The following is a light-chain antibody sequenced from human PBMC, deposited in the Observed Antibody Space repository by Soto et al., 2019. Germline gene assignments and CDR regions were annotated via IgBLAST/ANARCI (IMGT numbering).Light chain of an antibody. J-gene: IGLJ1*01. CDR1: SSNIGSHY. CDR3: AAWDDILSGYV. Sequence: QSVLTQPPSASGTPGQRVTISCSGSSSNIGSHYVYWYQQLPGTAPKLLIYRNNQRPSGVPGRFSSSKSGTSASLAISGLRSEDEADYYCAAWDDILSGYVFGTGTQLTVL. V-gene: IGLV1-47*01. CDR2: RNN.